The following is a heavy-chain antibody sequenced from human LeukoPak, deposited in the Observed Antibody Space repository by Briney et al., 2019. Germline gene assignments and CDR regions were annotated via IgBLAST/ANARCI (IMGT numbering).Heavy chain of an antibody. D-gene: IGHD3-3*01. CDR1: GYTFTGYY. Sequence: ASAKVSCKASGYTFTGYYMHWVRQAPGQGLEWMGWINPNSGGTNYAQKFQGRVTMTRDTSISTAYMELSRLRSDDTAVYYCASSTYYDFWSGYLPPHWFDPWGQGTLVTVSS. CDR3: ASSTYYDFWSGYLPPHWFDP. V-gene: IGHV1-2*02. J-gene: IGHJ5*02. CDR2: INPNSGGT.